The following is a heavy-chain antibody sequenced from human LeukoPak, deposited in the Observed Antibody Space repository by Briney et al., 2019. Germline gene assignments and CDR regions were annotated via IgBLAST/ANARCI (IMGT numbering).Heavy chain of an antibody. CDR2: ISSSGSTT. D-gene: IGHD1-26*01. Sequence: GGTLRLSCAASGFTFSSYEMDWVRQAPGEGLEWISYISSSGSTTHYADSVQGRFTISRDNAKNSLFLQMNSLRVEDTAVYYCARESRRVGEGDFDYWGQGTLVTVSS. J-gene: IGHJ4*02. V-gene: IGHV3-48*03. CDR3: ARESRRVGEGDFDY. CDR1: GFTFSSYE.